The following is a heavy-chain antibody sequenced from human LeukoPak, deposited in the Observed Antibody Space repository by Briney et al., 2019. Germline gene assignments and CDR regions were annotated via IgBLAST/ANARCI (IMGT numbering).Heavy chain of an antibody. V-gene: IGHV4-39*01. CDR3: ARHHSSGDRYYYYYMDV. D-gene: IGHD6-19*01. CDR1: GGSISSSSYY. J-gene: IGHJ6*03. Sequence: SETLSLTCAVSGGSISSSSYYWGWIRQPPGKGLEWIGSIYYSGSTYYNPSLKSRVTISVDTSKNQFSLKLSSVTAADTAVYYCARHHSSGDRYYYYYMDVWGKGTTVTISS. CDR2: IYYSGST.